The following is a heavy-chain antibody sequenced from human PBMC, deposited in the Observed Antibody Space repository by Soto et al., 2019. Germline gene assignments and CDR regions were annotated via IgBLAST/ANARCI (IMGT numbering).Heavy chain of an antibody. CDR1: GGTFSSYA. Sequence: ASVKVSCKASGGTFSSYAISWVRQAPGQGLEWMGGIIPIFGTANYAQKFQGRVTITADKSTSTAYMELSSLRSEDTAVYYCAFPKNIVPTIIPYSNSGRTVWGKGTTAPVPS. CDR3: AFPKNIVPTIIPYSNSGRTV. D-gene: IGHD5-12*01. CDR2: IIPIFGTA. V-gene: IGHV1-69*06. J-gene: IGHJ6*04.